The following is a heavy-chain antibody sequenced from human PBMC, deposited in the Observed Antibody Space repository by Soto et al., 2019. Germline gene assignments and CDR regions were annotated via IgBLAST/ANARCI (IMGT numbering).Heavy chain of an antibody. J-gene: IGHJ5*02. V-gene: IGHV3-11*01. D-gene: IGHD5-12*01. CDR3: ARVLVGYSGYDSPGGNWFDP. CDR1: GFTFSDYY. Sequence: GGSLRLSCAASGFTFSDYYMSWIRQAPGKGLEWVSYISSSGSTIYYADSVKGRFTISRDNANNSLYLQMNSLRAEDTAVYYCARVLVGYSGYDSPGGNWFDPWGQGTLVTVSS. CDR2: ISSSGSTI.